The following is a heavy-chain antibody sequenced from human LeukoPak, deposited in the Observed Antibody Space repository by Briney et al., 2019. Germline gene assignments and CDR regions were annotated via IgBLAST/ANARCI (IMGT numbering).Heavy chain of an antibody. J-gene: IGHJ3*01. Sequence: GESLKISCKASGYIYYFHWVRQAPGQGLEWMGWINPKSGDTNYAQKFQGRVTMTRDTSINTAYMELNSLRSDDTAVYYCARYDSVSFGAFDLWGQGTMVTVSS. CDR3: ARYDSVSFGAFDL. CDR2: INPKSGDT. CDR1: GYIYY. D-gene: IGHD3-3*01. V-gene: IGHV1-2*02.